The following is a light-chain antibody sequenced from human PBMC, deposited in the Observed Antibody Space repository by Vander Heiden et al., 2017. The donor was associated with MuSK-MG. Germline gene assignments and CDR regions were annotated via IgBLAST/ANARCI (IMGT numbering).Light chain of an antibody. J-gene: IGKJ4*02. V-gene: IGKV1-5*01. CDR1: KSISSW. CDR3: QQYNRDPM. CDR2: DAS. Sequence: DIQMTQSPSTLSASVGDRVTITCRASKSISSWLAWYQQKPGKAPKSLISDASSLESGVPTRIGSSGAGTVIMLTISRLQPDDVATYCRQQYNRDPMFGEGTKVEIK.